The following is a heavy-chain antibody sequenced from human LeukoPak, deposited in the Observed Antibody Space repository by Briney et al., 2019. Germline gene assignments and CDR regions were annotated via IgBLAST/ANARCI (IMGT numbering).Heavy chain of an antibody. V-gene: IGHV4-31*03. J-gene: IGHJ3*01. CDR2: IYYTGST. Sequence: SQTLSLTCTVSGGSVSSGGYYWVWIRQRPGKGLEWIGYIYYTGSTSYNPSLKSRLTIAVDTSKNQFSLKLSSVTAADTAVYYCARPLNTVHDTFDAWGQGTMVTVSS. D-gene: IGHD4-11*01. CDR1: GGSVSSGGYY. CDR3: ARPLNTVHDTFDA.